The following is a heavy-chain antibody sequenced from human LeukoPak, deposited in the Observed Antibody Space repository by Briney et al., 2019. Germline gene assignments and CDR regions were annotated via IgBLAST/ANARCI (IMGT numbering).Heavy chain of an antibody. CDR2: INTNTGNP. CDR1: GYTFTSYA. Sequence: ASVKVSCKASGYTFTSYAMNWVRQAPGQGLEWMGWINTNTGNPTYSQGFTGRFVFSLDTSVSTAYLQISSLKAEDTAVYYCAREHYDILTGYRVFDYWGQGTLVTVSS. V-gene: IGHV7-4-1*02. D-gene: IGHD3-9*01. J-gene: IGHJ4*02. CDR3: AREHYDILTGYRVFDY.